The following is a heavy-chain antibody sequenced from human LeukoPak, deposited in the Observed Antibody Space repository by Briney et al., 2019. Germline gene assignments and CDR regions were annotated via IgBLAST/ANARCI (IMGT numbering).Heavy chain of an antibody. D-gene: IGHD6-19*01. Sequence: GASVKVSCKASGYTFTTYGITWVRQAPGQGLEWMGWISAHNGNINYAQKLQGRVTMTTDTSTSTAYMELRSLRSDDTAVYYCARESGIAVGATGADYWGQGTLVTVSS. CDR1: GYTFTTYG. V-gene: IGHV1-18*01. CDR2: ISAHNGNI. CDR3: ARESGIAVGATGADY. J-gene: IGHJ4*02.